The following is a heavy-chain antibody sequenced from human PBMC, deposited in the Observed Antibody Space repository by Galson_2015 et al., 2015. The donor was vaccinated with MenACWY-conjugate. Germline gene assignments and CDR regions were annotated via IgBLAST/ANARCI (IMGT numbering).Heavy chain of an antibody. J-gene: IGHJ3*01. V-gene: IGHV3-30*18. CDR3: AKFATVSSNAFDV. D-gene: IGHD4-17*01. Sequence: SLRLSCAVSGFTLSNFNMHWVRQAPGKGLEWLTVISYDGNTQYYADSVKGRFTISRANSKNMLFLQMNSLRPEDTALYYCAKFATVSSNAFDVWGQGTMVTVSS. CDR1: GFTLSNFN. CDR2: ISYDGNTQ.